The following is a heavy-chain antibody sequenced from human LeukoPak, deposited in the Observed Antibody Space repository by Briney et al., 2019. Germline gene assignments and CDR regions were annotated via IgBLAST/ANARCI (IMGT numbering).Heavy chain of an antibody. D-gene: IGHD5-18*01. CDR1: GGSISSYY. CDR2: IYYSGGT. Sequence: SETLSLTCTVSGGSISSYYWSWIRQPPGKGLEWIGYIYYSGGTNYNPSLKSRVTISVDTSKNQFSLKLSSVTAADTAVYYCARCRLWPTTYYYYGMDVWGQGTTVTVSS. V-gene: IGHV4-59*08. J-gene: IGHJ6*02. CDR3: ARCRLWPTTYYYYGMDV.